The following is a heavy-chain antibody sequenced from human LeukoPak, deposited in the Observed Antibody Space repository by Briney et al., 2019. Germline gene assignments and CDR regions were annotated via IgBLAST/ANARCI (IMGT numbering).Heavy chain of an antibody. CDR2: IYYSGST. CDR3: ARGFPVPFAFDI. J-gene: IGHJ3*02. V-gene: IGHV4-39*07. D-gene: IGHD2-2*01. Sequence: SETLSLTCTVSGGSISTRSYYWGWIRQPPGKGLEWIASIYYSGSTNYNPSLKSRVTISVDTSKNQFSLKLSSVTAADTAVYYCARGFPVPFAFDIWGQGTMVTVSS. CDR1: GGSISTRSYY.